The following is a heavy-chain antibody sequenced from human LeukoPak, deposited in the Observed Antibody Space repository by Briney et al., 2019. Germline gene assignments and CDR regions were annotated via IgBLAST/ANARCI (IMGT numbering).Heavy chain of an antibody. CDR2: IYSGANA. V-gene: IGHV3-53*05. CDR3: AKLRYFDWLSDY. CDR1: GFTVTTNY. J-gene: IGHJ4*02. D-gene: IGHD3-9*01. Sequence: PGGSLRLSCAASGFTVTTNYMSWVRQAPGRGLEWVSVIYSGANASYADSVKGRFTISGDNSKNTLYLQMNCLRSDDTAVYYCAKLRYFDWLSDYWGQGTLVTVSS.